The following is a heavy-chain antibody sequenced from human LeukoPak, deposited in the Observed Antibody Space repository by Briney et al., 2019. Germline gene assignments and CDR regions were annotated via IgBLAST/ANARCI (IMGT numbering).Heavy chain of an antibody. J-gene: IGHJ4*02. Sequence: ASLKVSRKASGYTFISYDINWVRQATGQGLEWMGWMNPNSGITGYAQKFQGRVSMTRNTSIGTAYMELSSLKSEDTAVYYCARGLYYYDSNGRTPYDYWGQGTLLTVS. CDR3: ARGLYYYDSNGRTPYDY. CDR2: MNPNSGIT. D-gene: IGHD3-22*01. V-gene: IGHV1-8*01. CDR1: GYTFISYD.